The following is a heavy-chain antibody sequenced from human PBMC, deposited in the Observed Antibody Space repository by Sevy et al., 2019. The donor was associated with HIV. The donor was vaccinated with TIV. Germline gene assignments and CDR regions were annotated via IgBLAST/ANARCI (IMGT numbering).Heavy chain of an antibody. CDR3: ARIVTGGSYVRGMDV. J-gene: IGHJ6*02. CDR1: GFMFSNYA. V-gene: IGHV3-30-3*01. CDR2: ISYDGSNR. D-gene: IGHD2-21*02. Sequence: GGSLRLSCATSGFMFSNYAMHWVRQAPGKGLEWVALISYDGSNRYYADSVKGRFTISRDNSKYTLYVQMNSLKTEDTAVYYCARIVTGGSYVRGMDVWGQGTTVTVSS.